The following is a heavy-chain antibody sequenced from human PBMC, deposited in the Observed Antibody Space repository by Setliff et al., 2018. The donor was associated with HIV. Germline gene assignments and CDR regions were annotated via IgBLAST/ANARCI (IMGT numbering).Heavy chain of an antibody. J-gene: IGHJ6*03. V-gene: IGHV3-11*06. Sequence: PGGSLRLSCAASGFTFSDYYMSWIRQAPGKGLEWVSYISSSSSYTNYADSVKGRFTISRDNDRNSLYLQMNGLRAEDTAVYYCARGPTTVTNYYYMDVWGKGTTVTVSS. CDR3: ARGPTTVTNYYYMDV. CDR1: GFTFSDYY. D-gene: IGHD4-17*01. CDR2: ISSSSSYT.